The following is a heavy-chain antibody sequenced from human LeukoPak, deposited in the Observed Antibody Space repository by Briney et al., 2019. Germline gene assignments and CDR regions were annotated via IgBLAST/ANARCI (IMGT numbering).Heavy chain of an antibody. CDR1: GYTFTSYG. D-gene: IGHD6-13*01. J-gene: IGHJ5*02. CDR3: ARDLRRYSSRWKTEFDP. V-gene: IGHV1-18*01. CDR2: ISAYNGNT. Sequence: GASVKVSCKASGYTFTSYGISWVRQAPGQGLEWMGWISAYNGNTNYAQKLQGRVTMTTDTSTSTAYMELRSLRSDDTAVYYCARDLRRYSSRWKTEFDPWGQGTLVTVSS.